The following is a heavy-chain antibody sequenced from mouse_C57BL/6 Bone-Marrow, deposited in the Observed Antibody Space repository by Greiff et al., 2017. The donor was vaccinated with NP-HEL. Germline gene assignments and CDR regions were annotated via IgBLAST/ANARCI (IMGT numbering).Heavy chain of an antibody. CDR3: SRNYYGSGDY. CDR1: GYTFTGYW. V-gene: IGHV1-9*01. D-gene: IGHD1-1*01. J-gene: IGHJ2*01. Sequence: VQLQESGAELMKPGASVKLSCKATGYTFTGYWIEWVKQRPGHGLEWIGEILPGSGSTNYIEKFKGKATFTADTSSNTAYMQLSSLTTEDSAIYYCSRNYYGSGDYWGQGTTLTVSS. CDR2: ILPGSGST.